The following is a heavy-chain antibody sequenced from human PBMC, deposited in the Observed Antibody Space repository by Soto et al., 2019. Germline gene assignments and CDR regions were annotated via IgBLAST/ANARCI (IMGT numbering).Heavy chain of an antibody. CDR2: ISSSSSTI. D-gene: IGHD4-4*01. V-gene: IGHV3-48*01. J-gene: IGHJ6*03. CDR3: ARGERSWLVPYSNLKQGYYYYYYMDV. CDR1: GFTFSSYS. Sequence: GGSLRLSCAASGFTFSSYSMNWVRQAPGKGLEWVSYISSSSSTIYYADSVKGRFTISRDNAKNSLYLQMNSLRAEDTAVYYCARGERSWLVPYSNLKQGYYYYYYMDVWGKGTTVTVSS.